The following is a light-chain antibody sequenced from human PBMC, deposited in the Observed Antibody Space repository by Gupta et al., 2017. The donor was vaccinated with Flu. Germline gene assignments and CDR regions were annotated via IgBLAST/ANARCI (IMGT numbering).Light chain of an antibody. Sequence: EIVMTQSPAILSVSPGERATLSCRASQSVSSNLAWYQQKPGQAPRLLIYASSTRATGVPARFSGSGSGTEFTLTISSLQSEDFAIYYCHQYNNLTPYTFGQGTKLEI. CDR2: ASS. CDR1: QSVSSN. V-gene: IGKV3-15*01. J-gene: IGKJ2*01. CDR3: HQYNNLTPYT.